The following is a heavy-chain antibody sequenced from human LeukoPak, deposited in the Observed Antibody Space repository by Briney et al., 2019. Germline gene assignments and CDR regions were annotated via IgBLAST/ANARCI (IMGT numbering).Heavy chain of an antibody. D-gene: IGHD3-10*01. V-gene: IGHV4-59*08. CDR2: IYYSGST. Sequence: PSETLSLTCTVSGGSISSYYWSWIRQPPGKGLEWIGYIYYSGSTNYNPSLKSRVTISVDTSKNQFSLKLSPVTAADTAVYYCAGVRGAFDYWGQGTLVTVSS. CDR1: GGSISSYY. CDR3: AGVRGAFDY. J-gene: IGHJ4*02.